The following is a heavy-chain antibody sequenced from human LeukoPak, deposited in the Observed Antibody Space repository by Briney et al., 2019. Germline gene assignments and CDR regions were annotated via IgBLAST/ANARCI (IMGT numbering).Heavy chain of an antibody. D-gene: IGHD1-26*01. Sequence: PSETLSLTCAVYGGSFSGYYWGWIRQPPGKGLEWIGEINHSGSTNYNPSLKSRVTISVDTSKNQFSLKLSSVTAADTAVYYCARGRGGSYRNWFDPWGQGTLVTVSS. CDR3: ARGRGGSYRNWFDP. CDR1: GGSFSGYY. J-gene: IGHJ5*02. CDR2: INHSGST. V-gene: IGHV4-34*01.